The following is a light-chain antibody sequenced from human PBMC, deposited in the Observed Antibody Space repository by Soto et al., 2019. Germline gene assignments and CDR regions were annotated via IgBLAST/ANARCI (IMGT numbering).Light chain of an antibody. CDR1: QSISTY. CDR2: DAS. J-gene: IGKJ5*01. V-gene: IGKV1-39*01. CDR3: QQSYMDPIT. Sequence: DIQMTHSPSSLSASVGNRVTITCRASQSISTYLNWYQKKPGKAPNLLIYDASRLQSGVPSRFSGSGGGTDFTLSISSVQPEDFANYFCQQSYMDPITFGQGTRLEIK.